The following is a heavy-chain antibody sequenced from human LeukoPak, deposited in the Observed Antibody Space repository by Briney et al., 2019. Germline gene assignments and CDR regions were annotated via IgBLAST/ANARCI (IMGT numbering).Heavy chain of an antibody. V-gene: IGHV4-59*01. CDR3: ARESGGNFDY. CDR1: GGSISSYY. J-gene: IGHJ4*02. CDR2: IYYSGST. Sequence: SETLSLTCTVSGGSISSYYWSWVRQPPGKGLEWIGYIYYSGSTNYNPSLKSRVTISVDTSKNQFSLKLSSVTAADTAVYYCARESGGNFDYWGQGTLVTVSS. D-gene: IGHD4-23*01.